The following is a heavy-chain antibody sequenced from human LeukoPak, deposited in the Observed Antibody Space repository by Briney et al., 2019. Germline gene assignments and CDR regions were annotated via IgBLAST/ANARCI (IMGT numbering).Heavy chain of an antibody. CDR2: INHSGST. Sequence: PSETLSLTCAVYGGSFSGYYWSWIRQPPGKGLEWIGEINHSGSTNYNPSLKSQVTISVDTSKNQFSLKLSSVTAADTAVYYCARANYGDTSYYFDYWGQGTLVTVSS. V-gene: IGHV4-34*01. J-gene: IGHJ4*02. CDR1: GGSFSGYY. CDR3: ARANYGDTSYYFDY. D-gene: IGHD4-17*01.